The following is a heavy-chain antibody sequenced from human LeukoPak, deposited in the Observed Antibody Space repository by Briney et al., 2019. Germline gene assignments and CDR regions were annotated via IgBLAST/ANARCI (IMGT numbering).Heavy chain of an antibody. D-gene: IGHD6-13*01. CDR1: GYTFTSYD. CDR2: INPNSGGT. J-gene: IGHJ4*02. V-gene: IGHV1-2*02. Sequence: GASVKVSCKASGYTFTSYDINWVRQATGQGLEWMGWINPNSGGTNYAQKFQGRVTMTRDTPISTAYMELSRLRSDDTAVYYCANGYSSSWYDYWGQGTLVTVSS. CDR3: ANGYSSSWYDY.